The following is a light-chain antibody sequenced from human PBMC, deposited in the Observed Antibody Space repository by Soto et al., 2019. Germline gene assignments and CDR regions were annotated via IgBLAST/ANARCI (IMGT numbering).Light chain of an antibody. V-gene: IGKV1-27*01. CDR3: QKYNGAPFT. CDR1: QGIANY. CDR2: AAS. J-gene: IGKJ3*01. Sequence: DIQMTQSPSSLSASVGDRVTITCRASQGIANYLAWYQQKPGKVPKLLIYAASTLEPGVPSRFSGSGFGTDFTLSISSLRPEDFATYYCQKYNGAPFTFGPGTKVDIK.